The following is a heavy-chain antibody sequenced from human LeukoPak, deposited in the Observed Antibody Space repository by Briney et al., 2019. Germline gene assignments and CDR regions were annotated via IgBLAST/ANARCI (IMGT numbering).Heavy chain of an antibody. V-gene: IGHV6-1*01. D-gene: IGHD3-10*01. J-gene: IGHJ3*01. CDR2: TYYRSKWYN. CDR3: ARERISMVRGAGDTFDV. Sequence: SQTLSLTCAISRDGVSTNSAAWNWIRQSPSRGLEWLGRTYYRSKWYNDYAVSVNSRITINPDTSKNQFSLQLNSVTPEDTAVYYCARERISMVRGAGDTFDVWGQGTVVTVSS. CDR1: RDGVSTNSAA.